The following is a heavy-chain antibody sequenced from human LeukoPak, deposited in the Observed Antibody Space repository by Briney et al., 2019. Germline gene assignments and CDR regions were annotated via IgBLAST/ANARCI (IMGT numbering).Heavy chain of an antibody. V-gene: IGHV4-39*07. D-gene: IGHD3-10*01. CDR2: IYYSGST. CDR3: ARRYYGDYGMDV. J-gene: IGHJ6*02. CDR1: GGSISSSSYY. Sequence: SETLSLTCTVSGGSISSSSYYWGWIRQPPGKGLEWIGSIYYSGSTYYNPSLKSRVTISVDTSKNQFSLKLSSVTAADTAVYYCARRYYGDYGMDVWGQGTTVTVSS.